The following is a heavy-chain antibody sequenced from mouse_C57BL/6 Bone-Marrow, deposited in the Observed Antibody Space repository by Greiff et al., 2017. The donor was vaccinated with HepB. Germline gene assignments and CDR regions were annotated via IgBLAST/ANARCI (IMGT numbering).Heavy chain of an antibody. CDR3: ARSPSITTVVATRWYFDV. J-gene: IGHJ1*03. D-gene: IGHD1-1*01. V-gene: IGHV1-82*01. CDR1: GYAFSSSW. Sequence: QVQLQQSGPELVKPGASVKISCKASGYAFSSSWMNWVKQRPGKGLEWIGRIYPGDGDTNYNGKFKGKATLTADKSSSTAYMQLSSLTSEDSAVYFCARSPSITTVVATRWYFDVWGTGTTVTVSS. CDR2: IYPGDGDT.